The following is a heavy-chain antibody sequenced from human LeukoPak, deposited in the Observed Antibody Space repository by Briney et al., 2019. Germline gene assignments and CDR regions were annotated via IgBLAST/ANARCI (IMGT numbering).Heavy chain of an antibody. V-gene: IGHV3-48*04. CDR2: ISSSGSTI. CDR3: ARDGWELPVYDAFDI. J-gene: IGHJ3*02. Sequence: GGSLRLSCAASGFTFSSFSMNWIRQAPGKGLEWVSYISSSGSTIYYADSVKGRFTISRDNAKNSLYLQMNSLRAEDTAVYYCARDGWELPVYDAFDIWGQGTMVTVSS. D-gene: IGHD1-26*01. CDR1: GFTFSSFS.